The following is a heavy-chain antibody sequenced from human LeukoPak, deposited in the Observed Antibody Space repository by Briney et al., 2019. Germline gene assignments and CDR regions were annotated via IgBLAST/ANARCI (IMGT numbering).Heavy chain of an antibody. CDR1: GGSFSGYY. J-gene: IGHJ6*03. D-gene: IGHD3-10*01. Sequence: LETLSLTCAVYGGSFSGYYWSWIRQPPGKGLEWIGEINHSGSTNYNPSLKSRVTISVDTSKNQFSLKLSSVTAADTAVYYCARGLHSDYYGVHYYYYYYMDVWGKGTTVTVSS. CDR3: ARGLHSDYYGVHYYYYYYMDV. V-gene: IGHV4-34*01. CDR2: INHSGST.